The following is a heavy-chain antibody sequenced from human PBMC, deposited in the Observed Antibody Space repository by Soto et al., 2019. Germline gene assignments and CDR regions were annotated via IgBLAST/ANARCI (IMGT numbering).Heavy chain of an antibody. V-gene: IGHV3-74*01. D-gene: IGHD2-15*01. J-gene: IGHJ3*02. CDR1: GFTFSSYW. Sequence: PGGSLRLSCAASGFTFSSYWMHWVRQVPGKGLVWVSRINDDGSRESYADSVKGRFTISRDNAKNTLYLQMNSLRADDTAVYYCASGYCSGAGCYSGAFDIWGQGTMVTVSS. CDR2: INDDGSRE. CDR3: ASGYCSGAGCYSGAFDI.